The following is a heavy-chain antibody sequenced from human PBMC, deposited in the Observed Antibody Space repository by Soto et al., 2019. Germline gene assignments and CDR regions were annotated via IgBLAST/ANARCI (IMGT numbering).Heavy chain of an antibody. D-gene: IGHD2-15*01. Sequence: ASVKVSCKASVNTFTNFGVTWVRQAPGQGLEWMGWISAYTDDPNYAQKFQGRVTMTIDTSTGTAYLDLRSLTSDDTAVYYCAKDLVVGYRRKGNYYGMDVWGQGTTVTVSS. V-gene: IGHV1-18*01. CDR2: ISAYTDDP. CDR1: VNTFTNFG. CDR3: AKDLVVGYRRKGNYYGMDV. J-gene: IGHJ6*02.